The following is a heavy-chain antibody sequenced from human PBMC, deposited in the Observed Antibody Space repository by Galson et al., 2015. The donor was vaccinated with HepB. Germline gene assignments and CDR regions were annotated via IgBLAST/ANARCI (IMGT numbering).Heavy chain of an antibody. J-gene: IGHJ4*02. V-gene: IGHV3-30*04. CDR1: GFTFSSYA. CDR2: ISYDGSNK. D-gene: IGHD3-10*01. Sequence: SLRLSCAASGFTFSSYAMHWVRQAPGKGLEWVAVISYDGSNKYYADSVKGRFTISRDNSKNTLYLQMNSLRAEDTAVYYCARDLSHITMVRGTGYWGQGTLVTVSS. CDR3: ARDLSHITMVRGTGY.